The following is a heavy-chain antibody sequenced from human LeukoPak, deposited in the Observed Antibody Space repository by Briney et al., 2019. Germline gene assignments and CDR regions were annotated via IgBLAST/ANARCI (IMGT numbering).Heavy chain of an antibody. D-gene: IGHD6-13*01. CDR3: ARGPNSSSWYYFDY. J-gene: IGHJ4*02. CDR1: GGSFSGYY. CDR2: INHSGST. V-gene: IGHV4-34*01. Sequence: PSETLSLTCAVSGGSFSGYYWSWIRQPPGKGLEWIGEINHSGSTNYNPSLKSRVTISVDTFKSQFSLKLSSVTAADTAVYYCARGPNSSSWYYFDYWGRGTLVTVSS.